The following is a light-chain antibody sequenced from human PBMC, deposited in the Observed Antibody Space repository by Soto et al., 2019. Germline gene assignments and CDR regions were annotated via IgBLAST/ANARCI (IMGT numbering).Light chain of an antibody. CDR2: EVS. J-gene: IGLJ7*01. CDR3: CSYLGSSTV. V-gene: IGLV2-14*01. CDR1: SSDVGGYSY. Sequence: QSALTQPASVSGSPGQSITISCTGTSSDVGGYSYVSWYQQHPGKTPKLMIYEVSNRPSGVSHRFSGSKSGNTASLTISGLQTEDEADYYCCSYLGSSTVFGGGTQLTVL.